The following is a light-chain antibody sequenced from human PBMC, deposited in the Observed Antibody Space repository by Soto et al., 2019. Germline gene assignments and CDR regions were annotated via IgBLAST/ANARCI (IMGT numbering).Light chain of an antibody. CDR1: DSDIGGYNY. V-gene: IGLV2-14*03. J-gene: IGLJ2*01. Sequence: QSALTQPASVSGSPGQSITISCTGTDSDIGGYNYVSWYQHHPGKAPKVLIYDVTVRPSGVSNRYSASKSGNTASLTISGRQTEDGGDYYCSSYKRTAPRVEFGGGTNLSV. CDR2: DVT. CDR3: SSYKRTAPRVE.